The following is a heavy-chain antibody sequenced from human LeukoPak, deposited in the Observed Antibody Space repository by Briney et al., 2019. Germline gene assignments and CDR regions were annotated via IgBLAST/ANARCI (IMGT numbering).Heavy chain of an antibody. CDR1: GFTFSTYA. CDR2: ISSSSSYI. V-gene: IGHV3-21*01. J-gene: IGHJ4*01. Sequence: GGSLRLSCAASGFTFSTYAMSWVRQAPGKGLEWVSSISSSSSYIYYADSVKGRFTISRDNAKNSLYLQMNSLRAEDTAVYYCARGGHSYGLIWGHGTLVTVSS. CDR3: ARGGHSYGLI. D-gene: IGHD5-18*01.